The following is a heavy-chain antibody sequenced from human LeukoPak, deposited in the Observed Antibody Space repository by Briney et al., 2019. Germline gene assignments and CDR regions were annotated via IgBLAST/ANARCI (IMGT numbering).Heavy chain of an antibody. CDR1: GFTFSNYW. CDR3: AKGGATVIDY. Sequence: GGSLRLSCAASGFTFSNYWMHWVRQAPGKGLVWVSRINSDGSGTTSADSVKGRFTISRDNAKNTPYLQMNSLGAEDTAVYYCAKGGATVIDYWGQGTLVTVSS. V-gene: IGHV3-74*01. D-gene: IGHD4-17*01. J-gene: IGHJ4*02. CDR2: INSDGSGT.